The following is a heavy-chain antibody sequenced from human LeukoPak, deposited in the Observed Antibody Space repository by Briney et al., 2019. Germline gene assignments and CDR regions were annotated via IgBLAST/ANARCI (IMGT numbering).Heavy chain of an antibody. CDR3: ARGMPLNSWFDS. Sequence: GEALKISCNGSGYSFSTHWIAWVRLMPGKGVEWMGIIYPADSDTRYSPSFQGQVTMSADKSTQTAYLQWSSLKASDTAIYYCARGMPLNSWFDSWGQGTLVTVSS. V-gene: IGHV5-51*01. J-gene: IGHJ5*01. CDR1: GYSFSTHW. D-gene: IGHD2-2*01. CDR2: IYPADSDT.